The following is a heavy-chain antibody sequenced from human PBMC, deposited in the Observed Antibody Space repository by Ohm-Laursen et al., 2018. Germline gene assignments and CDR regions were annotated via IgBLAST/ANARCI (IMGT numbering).Heavy chain of an antibody. CDR2: ISPYSGQT. J-gene: IGHJ4*02. D-gene: IGHD3-10*01. CDR1: GYTFTSYY. CDR3: ARGDTYGFDY. Sequence: ASVKVSCKASGYTFTSYYMHWVRQAPGQGLEWMGWISPYSGQTRYALKFQGRVTMTTDTSTSTAYMDVRGLRSDDTAVYYCARGDTYGFDYWGQGTLVTVSS. V-gene: IGHV1-18*04.